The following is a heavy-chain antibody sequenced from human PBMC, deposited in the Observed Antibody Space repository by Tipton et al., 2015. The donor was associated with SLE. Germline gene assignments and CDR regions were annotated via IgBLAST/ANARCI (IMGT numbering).Heavy chain of an antibody. CDR1: GGSFSCYY. D-gene: IGHD2-8*01. CDR2: MNHSGST. Sequence: TLSLTCAVYGGSFSCYYWSWIRKPPGKGLEWIGEMNHSGSTNYNPSLKSRVTISVDTSKNQFSLKLSSVTAADTAVYYCERDGGVNDYWGQGTLVTVSS. J-gene: IGHJ4*02. V-gene: IGHV4-34*01. CDR3: ERDGGVNDY.